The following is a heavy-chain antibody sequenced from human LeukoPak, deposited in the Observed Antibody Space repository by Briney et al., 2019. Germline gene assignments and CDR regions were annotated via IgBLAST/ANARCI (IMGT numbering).Heavy chain of an antibody. CDR3: ARQLGAGTAVDY. Sequence: ASVKVSCKASGYTFTGYYIHWVRQAPGQGLEWMGWINPNSGGTKYAQRFQGRVTMTRDTSISTAYMELSRLTSDDTAVYYCARQLGAGTAVDYWGQGTLVTVSS. CDR2: INPNSGGT. J-gene: IGHJ4*02. V-gene: IGHV1-2*02. CDR1: GYTFTGYY. D-gene: IGHD6-19*01.